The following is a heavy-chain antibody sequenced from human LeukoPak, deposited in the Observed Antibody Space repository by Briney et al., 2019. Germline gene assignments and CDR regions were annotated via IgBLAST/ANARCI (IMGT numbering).Heavy chain of an antibody. D-gene: IGHD3-22*01. CDR1: GFTVSSNY. Sequence: GGSLRLSCAASGFTVSSNYMSWVRQAPGKGLEWVSVIYSGGSTYYADSVKGRFTISRDNSKNTLYLQMNSLRAEDTAVYYCAREGYYYDSSGYKRGVDYWGQGTLVTVSS. J-gene: IGHJ4*02. CDR2: IYSGGST. V-gene: IGHV3-66*01. CDR3: AREGYYYDSSGYKRGVDY.